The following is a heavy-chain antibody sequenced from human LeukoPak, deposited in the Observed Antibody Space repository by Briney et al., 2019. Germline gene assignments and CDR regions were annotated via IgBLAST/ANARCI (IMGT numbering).Heavy chain of an antibody. V-gene: IGHV1-8*01. CDR2: MNPNSGNT. CDR3: ARGGASAAARRFDP. D-gene: IGHD6-25*01. J-gene: IGHJ5*02. CDR1: GYTFTSYD. Sequence: GASVKVSCKASGYTFTSYDIHWVRQATGQGLEWMGWMNPNSGNTGYAQKFHGRITITSNTSTSTAFMELGSLRSEDTAVYYCARGGASAAARRFDPWGQGTLVTVSS.